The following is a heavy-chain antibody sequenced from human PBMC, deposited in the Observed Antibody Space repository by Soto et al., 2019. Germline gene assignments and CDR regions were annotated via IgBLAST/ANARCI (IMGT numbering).Heavy chain of an antibody. D-gene: IGHD2-2*02. CDR2: INPSGGST. V-gene: IGHV1-46*01. J-gene: IGHJ4*02. Sequence: QIQLVQSGAEVKKPGASVKVSCKASGYTVTSYNMHWVRQAPGQGLGWMGIINPSGGSTTYALKFQGRVTMTRATSTCTVYMVLSSLSSEDTAMYYSARTPGYTDRNYFDYWGQGTLVTVSS. CDR1: GYTVTSYN. CDR3: ARTPGYTDRNYFDY.